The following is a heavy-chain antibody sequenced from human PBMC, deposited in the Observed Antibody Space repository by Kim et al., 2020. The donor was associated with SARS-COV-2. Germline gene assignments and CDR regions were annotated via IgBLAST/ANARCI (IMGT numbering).Heavy chain of an antibody. CDR2: ISSSSSYI. CDR3: ARGCSSTSCYGWFDP. CDR1: GFTFSSYS. Sequence: GGSLRLSCAASGFTFSSYSMNWVRQAPGKGLEWVSSISSSSSYIYYADSVKGRFTISRDNAKNSLYLQMNSLRAEDTAVYYCARGCSSTSCYGWFDPWGQGTLVTVSS. V-gene: IGHV3-21*01. J-gene: IGHJ5*02. D-gene: IGHD2-2*01.